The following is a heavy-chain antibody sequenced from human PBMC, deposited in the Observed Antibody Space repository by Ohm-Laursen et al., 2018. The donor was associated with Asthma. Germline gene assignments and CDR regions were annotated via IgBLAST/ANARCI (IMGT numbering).Heavy chain of an antibody. CDR1: GFTFSSYG. CDR2: ISYDGSNK. V-gene: IGHV3-30*03. J-gene: IGHJ6*02. CDR3: ARGEWTAMATDYYYYYGMDV. D-gene: IGHD5-18*01. Sequence: RSLRLSCAASGFTFSSYGMHWVRQAPGKGLEWVAVISYDGSNKYYADSVKGRFTISRDNSKNTLYLQMNSLRAEDTAVYYCARGEWTAMATDYYYYYGMDVWGQGTTVTVSS.